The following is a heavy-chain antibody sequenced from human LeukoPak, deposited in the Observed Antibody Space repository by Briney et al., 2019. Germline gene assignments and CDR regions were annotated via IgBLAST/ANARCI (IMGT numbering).Heavy chain of an antibody. D-gene: IGHD2-2*01. CDR2: IYYCGST. Sequence: SETLSLTCTVSGGPISSGGYYWSWIRQHPGKGLEWIGYIYYCGSTYYNPSLKSRVTISADTSKNQFSLKLSSVTAADTAVYYCARSYCSSTSCSPYYYYYMDVWGKGTTVTVSS. CDR3: ARSYCSSTSCSPYYYYYMDV. J-gene: IGHJ6*03. V-gene: IGHV4-31*03. CDR1: GGPISSGGYY.